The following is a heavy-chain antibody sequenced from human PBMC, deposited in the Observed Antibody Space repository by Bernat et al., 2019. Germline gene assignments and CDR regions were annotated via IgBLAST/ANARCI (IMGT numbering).Heavy chain of an antibody. CDR2: IWYDGSNK. CDR1: GFTFSSYG. CDR3: ARESAFPNYYFDY. J-gene: IGHJ4*02. Sequence: QVQLVESGGGVVQPGRSLRLSCAASGFTFSSYGMHWVRQAPGKGLEWVAVIWYDGSNKYYADSVKGRFTISRDNSKNTLYLQLNSLSAEDMAVYYCARESAFPNYYFDYWGQGTLVTVSS. D-gene: IGHD3-16*01. V-gene: IGHV3-33*01.